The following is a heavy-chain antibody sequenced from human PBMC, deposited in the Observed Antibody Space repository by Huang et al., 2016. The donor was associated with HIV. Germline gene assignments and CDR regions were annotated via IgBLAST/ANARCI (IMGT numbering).Heavy chain of an antibody. D-gene: IGHD1-7*01. J-gene: IGHJ6*02. Sequence: RLSCVGSTFRFGAYWMSWVRQSPGKGLEWVANIKQDESEKYYVDSVKGRLNISRDNAKKVLFLEMNNVRVEDTATYYCATKTAAMDIWGQGTTVTVS. CDR2: IKQDESEK. V-gene: IGHV3-7*01. CDR3: ATKTAAMDI. CDR1: TFRFGAYW.